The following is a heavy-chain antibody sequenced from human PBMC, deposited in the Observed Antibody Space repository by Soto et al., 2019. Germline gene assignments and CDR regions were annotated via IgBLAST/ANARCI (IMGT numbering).Heavy chain of an antibody. CDR1: GGSISSGGYY. D-gene: IGHD1-26*01. CDR3: AGIYSGSPGGTLRY. CDR2: IYYRGST. V-gene: IGHV4-31*03. Sequence: QVQLQESGPGLVKPSQTLSLTCTVSGGSISSGGYYWSWIRQHPGKGLEWIGYIYYRGSTYYNPSHKGRVTISVDTSKNQFSLKLSSVTAADTAVYYCAGIYSGSPGGTLRYWGQGTLVTVSS. J-gene: IGHJ4*02.